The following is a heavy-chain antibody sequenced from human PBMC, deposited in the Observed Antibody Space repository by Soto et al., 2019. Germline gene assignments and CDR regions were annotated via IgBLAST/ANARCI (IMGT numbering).Heavy chain of an antibody. J-gene: IGHJ5*02. V-gene: IGHV4-4*02. CDR2: IYHSGST. CDR3: ARRYDVITRTYDP. D-gene: IGHD3-22*01. CDR1: GPTIWRSNW. Sequence: AVTGPTIWRSNWWRVGREPPGKGLEWIGEIYHSGSTNYNPTLKSRVTLSLDKSKNQFSLKLSSVTAADTAEYYCARRYDVITRTYDPWGQGTLVTVSS.